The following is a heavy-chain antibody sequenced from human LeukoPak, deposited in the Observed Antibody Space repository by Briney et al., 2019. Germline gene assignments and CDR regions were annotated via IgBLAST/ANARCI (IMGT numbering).Heavy chain of an antibody. CDR1: GYTFTGYY. CDR2: INPNSGGT. D-gene: IGHD5-18*01. J-gene: IGHJ4*02. CDR3: AGRGDRGYSYGYGY. V-gene: IGHV1-2*02. Sequence: ASVKVSCKASGYTFTGYYMHWVCQAPGQGLEWMGWINPNSGGTNYAQKFQGRVTMTRDTSISTAYMELTRLRSDDTAVYYCAGRGDRGYSYGYGYWGQGTLVTVSS.